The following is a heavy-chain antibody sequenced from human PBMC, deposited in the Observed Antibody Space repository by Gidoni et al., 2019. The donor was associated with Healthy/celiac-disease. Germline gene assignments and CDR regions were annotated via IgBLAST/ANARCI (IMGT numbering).Heavy chain of an antibody. D-gene: IGHD3-10*01. CDR3: ARELLWFGEPDAFDI. CDR2: IYYSGST. CDR1: GGSISSYY. Sequence: QVQLQESGPGLVKPSESLSLTCTVSGGSISSYYWSWIRQPPGKGLEWIGYIYYSGSTNYNPSIKSRVTISVDTSKNQFSLKLSSVTAADTAVYYCARELLWFGEPDAFDIWGQGTMVTVSS. J-gene: IGHJ3*02. V-gene: IGHV4-59*01.